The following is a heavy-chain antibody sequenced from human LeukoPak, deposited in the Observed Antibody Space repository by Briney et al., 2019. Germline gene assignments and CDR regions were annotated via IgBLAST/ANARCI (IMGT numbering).Heavy chain of an antibody. V-gene: IGHV3-23*01. CDR2: ISGSGGST. CDR1: GFTFSSYA. Sequence: GGSLRLSCGASGFTFSSYAMTWVRQAPGKGLEWVSAISGSGGSTYYADSVKGRFTISRDNSKTTLCLQLNSLRAEDTAVYYCAKDSLFDYHYGMDVWGQGTTVTVSS. D-gene: IGHD2-21*01. CDR3: AKDSLFDYHYGMDV. J-gene: IGHJ6*02.